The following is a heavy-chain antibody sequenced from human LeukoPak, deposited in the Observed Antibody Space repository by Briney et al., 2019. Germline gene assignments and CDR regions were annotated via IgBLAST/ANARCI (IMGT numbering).Heavy chain of an antibody. V-gene: IGHV4-34*01. CDR1: GGCFSGYY. CDR2: INHSGST. Sequence: SETLSLTCAVYGGCFSGYYWSWIRQPPGKGLEWIGEINHSGSTNYNPSLKSRVTISVDTSKNQFSLKLSSVTAADTAVYYCAGGRDYDFWSGFDAFDIWGQGTMVTVSS. CDR3: AGGRDYDFWSGFDAFDI. J-gene: IGHJ3*02. D-gene: IGHD3-3*01.